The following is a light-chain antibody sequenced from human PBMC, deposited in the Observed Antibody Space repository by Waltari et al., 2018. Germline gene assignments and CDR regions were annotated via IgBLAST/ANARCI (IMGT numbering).Light chain of an antibody. CDR3: QNHARLTAT. Sequence: DRFSGSGYGTDFTLTISRLEPEDFAEYYCQNHARLTATFGQGTKVEIK. V-gene: IGKV3-20*01. J-gene: IGKJ1*01.